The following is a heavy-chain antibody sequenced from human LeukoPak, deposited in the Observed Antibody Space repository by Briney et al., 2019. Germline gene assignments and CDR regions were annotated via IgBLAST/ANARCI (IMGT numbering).Heavy chain of an antibody. CDR1: GYNFLNYG. CDR2: ISGKTGNI. D-gene: IGHD2/OR15-2a*01. V-gene: IGHV1-18*01. CDR3: ARRFLNSHTLYSYMVV. Sequence: ASLKVSCKAAGYNFLNYGISWVRQSPRQGLEWMGWISGKTGNINYAQKFQARATMTRDTSTRTAYMELRSLRSDDTGVYFCARRFLNSHTLYSYMVVWAKGTTVIVSS. J-gene: IGHJ6*03.